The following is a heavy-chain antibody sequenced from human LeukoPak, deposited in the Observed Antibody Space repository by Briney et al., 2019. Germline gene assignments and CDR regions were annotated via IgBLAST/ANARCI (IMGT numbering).Heavy chain of an antibody. Sequence: PGRSLRLSCAASGFTFSSYAMHWVRQAPGKGLEWVAVISYDGSNKYYADSVKGRFTISRDNSKNTLYLQMNSLRAEDTAVYYCAREATPDYWGQGTLVTVSS. CDR3: AREATPDY. V-gene: IGHV3-30-3*01. J-gene: IGHJ4*02. CDR2: ISYDGSNK. CDR1: GFTFSSYA.